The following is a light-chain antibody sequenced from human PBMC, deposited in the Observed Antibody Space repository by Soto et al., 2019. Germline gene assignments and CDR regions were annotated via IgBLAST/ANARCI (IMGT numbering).Light chain of an antibody. CDR2: GAS. Sequence: EIVLTQSPGTLSLSPGERATLSCRASQSVSSSYLAWYQQKPGQAPRLLIYGASNRATGIPDRFSGSGSGTDFTLTISRLEPEDFEVYYCQQYGSSPRYTFGQGTKLEIK. J-gene: IGKJ2*01. CDR1: QSVSSSY. V-gene: IGKV3-20*01. CDR3: QQYGSSPRYT.